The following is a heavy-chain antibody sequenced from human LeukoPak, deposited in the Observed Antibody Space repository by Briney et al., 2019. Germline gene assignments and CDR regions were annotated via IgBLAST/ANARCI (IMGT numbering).Heavy chain of an antibody. CDR1: GDSISSGGYS. V-gene: IGHV4-30-2*01. CDR2: IYHSGST. D-gene: IGHD3-10*01. J-gene: IGHJ3*02. CDR3: AKVRGAGVFDI. Sequence: PSQTLSLTCADSGDSISSGGYSWSWIRQPPGKGLEWIGYIYHSGSTYYNPSLKSRVTISVDRSKNQFSLKLSSVTAADTAVYYCAKVRGAGVFDIWGQGTMVTVSS.